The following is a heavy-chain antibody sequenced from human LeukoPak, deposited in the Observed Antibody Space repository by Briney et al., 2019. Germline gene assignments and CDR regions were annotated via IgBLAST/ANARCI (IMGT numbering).Heavy chain of an antibody. CDR3: AKDVKDSQQYSSGLDY. D-gene: IGHD6-19*01. CDR2: ISWNSDYI. V-gene: IGHV3-9*01. CDR1: GFTFDDYA. Sequence: PGGSLRLSCAASGFTFDDYAMHWVRQAPGKGLEWVSSISWNSDYIGYADSVKGRFTISRDNAKNSLYLQMNSLRAEDTALYYCAKDVKDSQQYSSGLDYWGQGTLVTVSS. J-gene: IGHJ4*02.